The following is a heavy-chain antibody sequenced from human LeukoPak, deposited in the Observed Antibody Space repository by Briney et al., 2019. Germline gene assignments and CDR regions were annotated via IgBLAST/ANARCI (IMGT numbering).Heavy chain of an antibody. D-gene: IGHD7-27*01. Sequence: GGSLRLSCAASGXTFSSYEVNWVRQAPGKGLEWVSYISSTGSTIYYADSVKGRFTISRDNAKNSLYLQLNSLRAEDTAVYYCATLTGHFGLDVWGQGTTVTVSS. CDR2: ISSTGSTI. V-gene: IGHV3-48*03. CDR1: GXTFSSYE. CDR3: ATLTGHFGLDV. J-gene: IGHJ6*02.